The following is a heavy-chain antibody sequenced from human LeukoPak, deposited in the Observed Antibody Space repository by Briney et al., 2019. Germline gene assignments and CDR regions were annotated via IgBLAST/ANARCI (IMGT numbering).Heavy chain of an antibody. CDR2: INPNSGGT. CDR3: ARFFQDIRKGGNLDY. D-gene: IGHD4-23*01. J-gene: IGHJ4*02. Sequence: ASVKVSCKASGYTFTGYYMHWVRQAPGQGLEWMGWINPNSGGTNYAQKFQGRVTMTRDTSISTAYMELSRLRSDDTAVYYCARFFQDIRKGGNLDYWGQGTLVTVSS. CDR1: GYTFTGYY. V-gene: IGHV1-2*02.